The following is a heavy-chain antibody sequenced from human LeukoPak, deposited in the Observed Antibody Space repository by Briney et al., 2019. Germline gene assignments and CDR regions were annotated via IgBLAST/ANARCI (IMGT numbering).Heavy chain of an antibody. D-gene: IGHD4-17*01. V-gene: IGHV3-7*01. CDR1: GFTFSSYW. Sequence: GGSLRLSCAASGFTFSSYWMSWVRQAPGKGLXXXANIKQDGSEKYYVDSVKGRFTISRDNAKNSLYLQMNSLRAEDTAVYYCARERRPTVLYFDYWGQGTLVTVSS. J-gene: IGHJ4*02. CDR2: IKQDGSEK. CDR3: ARERRPTVLYFDY.